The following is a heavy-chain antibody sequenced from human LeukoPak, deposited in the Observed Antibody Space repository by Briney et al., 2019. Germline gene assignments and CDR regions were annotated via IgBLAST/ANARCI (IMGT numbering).Heavy chain of an antibody. V-gene: IGHV2-5*02. CDR3: AHRLGSYSWNDGWFDP. CDR2: IYWDDDK. J-gene: IGHJ5*02. CDR1: GFSLSTSGVG. D-gene: IGHD1-1*01. Sequence: SGPTLVKPTETLTLTCTFSGFSLSTSGVGVGWIRQPPGKALECLALIYWDDDKRYSPSLRSRLTITKDTSKNQVVLTMTDMDPVDTATYYCAHRLGSYSWNDGWFDPWGQGTLVTVSS.